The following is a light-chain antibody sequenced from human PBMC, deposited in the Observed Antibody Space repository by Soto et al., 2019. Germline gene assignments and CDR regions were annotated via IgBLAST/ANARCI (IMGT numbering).Light chain of an antibody. V-gene: IGLV1-51*01. Sequence: QSVLSQPPSVSAAPGQKVTISCSASNSGIGNNFVSWYQHLPGAAPKLLIFENDKRPSGIPDRFSGSRSATSATLDITGLQTGVEADYYCATWHNILSAYVIGTGTKLTVL. CDR3: ATWHNILSAYV. CDR2: END. CDR1: NSGIGNNF. J-gene: IGLJ1*01.